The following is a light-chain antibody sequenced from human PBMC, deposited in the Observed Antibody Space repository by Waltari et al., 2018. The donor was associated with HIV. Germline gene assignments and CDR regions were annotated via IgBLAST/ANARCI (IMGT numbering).Light chain of an antibody. CDR3: QQSYESPFN. CDR2: SAS. V-gene: IGKV1-39*01. J-gene: IGKJ3*01. Sequence: DIQLTQSPSSQSASLGDRVVFTCRASQAISTYLNWYQQKAGKAPVLLVYSASTLQSGAPSRFRGSGSGRDFTLSISGLQPEDFATYFCQQSYESPFNFGPGTK. CDR1: QAISTY.